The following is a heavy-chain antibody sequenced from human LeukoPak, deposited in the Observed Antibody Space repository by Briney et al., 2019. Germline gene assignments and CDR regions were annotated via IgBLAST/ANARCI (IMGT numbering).Heavy chain of an antibody. J-gene: IGHJ4*02. Sequence: GGSLRLSCAASGFTFSSYGMHWVRQAPSKGLEWVAVISYDGSNKYYADSVKGRFTISRDNSKNTLYLQMNSLRAEDTAVYFCAKDYSASQLVPLYYFNCWGQGSLVTVSS. CDR1: GFTFSSYG. CDR3: AKDYSASQLVPLYYFNC. V-gene: IGHV3-30*18. CDR2: ISYDGSNK. D-gene: IGHD6-6*01.